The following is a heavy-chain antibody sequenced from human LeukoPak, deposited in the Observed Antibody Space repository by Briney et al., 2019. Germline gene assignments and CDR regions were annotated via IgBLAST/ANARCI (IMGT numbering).Heavy chain of an antibody. CDR2: ISSSSSYI. CDR3: ARSYSLAGIYFDY. D-gene: IGHD6-13*01. CDR1: GFTFSSYS. Sequence: PGGSLRLSCAASGFTFSSYSMNWVRQAPGKGLEWVSSISSSSSYIYYADSVKGRFTISRDNAKNSLYLQMNSLRAEDTAVYYCARSYSLAGIYFDYWGQGTLVTVSS. V-gene: IGHV3-21*01. J-gene: IGHJ4*02.